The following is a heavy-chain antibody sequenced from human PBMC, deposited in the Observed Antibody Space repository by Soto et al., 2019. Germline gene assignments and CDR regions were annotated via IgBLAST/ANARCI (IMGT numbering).Heavy chain of an antibody. D-gene: IGHD6-13*01. CDR2: ISGSGGST. Sequence: PVGSLRLSCAASGFTFSSYAMSWVRQAPGKGLEWVSAISGSGGSTYYADSVKGRFTISRDNSKNTLYLQMNSLRAEDTAVYYCASAGNANYYYYGMDVWGQGTTVTVSS. CDR1: GFTFSSYA. J-gene: IGHJ6*02. V-gene: IGHV3-23*01. CDR3: ASAGNANYYYYGMDV.